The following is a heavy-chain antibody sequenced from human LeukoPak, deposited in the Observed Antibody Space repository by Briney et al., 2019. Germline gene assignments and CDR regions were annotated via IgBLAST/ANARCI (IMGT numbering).Heavy chain of an antibody. D-gene: IGHD2-2*01. CDR1: GGSISSYY. J-gene: IGHJ5*02. Sequence: PSETLSLTCTVSGGSISSYYWSWIRQPAGKGLEWIGRIYTSGSTNYNPSLKSRVTMSVDTSKNQFSLKLSSVTASDTAVYYCARDVREGYCSSTSCPGNWFDPWGQGTLVTVSS. CDR2: IYTSGST. V-gene: IGHV4-4*07. CDR3: ARDVREGYCSSTSCPGNWFDP.